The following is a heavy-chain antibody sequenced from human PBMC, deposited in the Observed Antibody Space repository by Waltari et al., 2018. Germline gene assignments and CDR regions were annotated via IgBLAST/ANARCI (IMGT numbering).Heavy chain of an antibody. Sequence: QVQLQQWGAGLLKPSETLSLTFAVYGASLSGYSWSCIRQPPGRGLDWFGEIDQIGTTSDSPSLKSGVTMSVDTSESQFSLRLSSVTAADTAVYYCARSIPRSDFWGQGALVTVSS. CDR1: GASLSGYS. J-gene: IGHJ4*02. V-gene: IGHV4-34*02. CDR3: ARSIPRSDF. D-gene: IGHD2-21*01. CDR2: IDQIGTT.